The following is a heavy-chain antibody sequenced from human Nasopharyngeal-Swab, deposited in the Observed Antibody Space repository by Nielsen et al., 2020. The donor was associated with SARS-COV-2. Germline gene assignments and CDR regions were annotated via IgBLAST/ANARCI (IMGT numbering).Heavy chain of an antibody. CDR1: GFTFSTYS. J-gene: IGHJ3*02. V-gene: IGHV3-21*01. D-gene: IGHD5-18*01. Sequence: GESLKISCAASGFTFSTYSMNWVRQAPGKGLEWVSSISSSSSYIYYADSLKGRFTISRDNSKNTLYLQMNSLRAEDTAVYYCAILSGYSYGYKPLDAFDIWGQGTMVTVSS. CDR2: ISSSSSYI. CDR3: AILSGYSYGYKPLDAFDI.